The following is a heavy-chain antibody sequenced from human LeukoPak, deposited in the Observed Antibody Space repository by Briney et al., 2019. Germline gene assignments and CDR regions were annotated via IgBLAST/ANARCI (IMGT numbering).Heavy chain of an antibody. V-gene: IGHV3-23*01. CDR2: MSGSGDST. CDR1: GFTFSSYA. Sequence: PGGSLRLSCAASGFTFSSYAMSWVRQAPGKGLEWVSAMSGSGDSTYYADAVGGRLTISRDNSKNTLYLQKESVRAEDTAVYYCARSGYGKIFDYWGQGTLVTVSS. CDR3: ARSGYGKIFDY. D-gene: IGHD3-10*01. J-gene: IGHJ4*02.